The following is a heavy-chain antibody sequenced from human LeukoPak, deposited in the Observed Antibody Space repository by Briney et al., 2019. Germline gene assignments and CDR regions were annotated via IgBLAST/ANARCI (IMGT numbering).Heavy chain of an antibody. V-gene: IGHV1-69*06. Sequence: SVKVSCMASGGTFSSYAISWVRQAPGQGLEWMGGIIPIFGTANYAQKFQGRVTITADKSTSTAYMELSSLRSEDTAVYYCARTLEMATTTYDYWGQGTLVTVSS. CDR1: GGTFSSYA. CDR2: IIPIFGTA. J-gene: IGHJ4*02. D-gene: IGHD5-24*01. CDR3: ARTLEMATTTYDY.